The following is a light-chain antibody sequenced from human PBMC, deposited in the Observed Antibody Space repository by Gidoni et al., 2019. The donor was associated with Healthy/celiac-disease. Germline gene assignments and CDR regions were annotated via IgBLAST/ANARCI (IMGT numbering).Light chain of an antibody. CDR3: QQYGSSPRVT. CDR2: GAS. CDR1: QSVSSSY. J-gene: IGKJ4*01. Sequence: IVLPQSPGTLSLSPGERATLSCRASQSVSSSYLAWYQQKPGQAPRLLIYGASSRATGIPDRFSGSGAGTDFTLTISRLEPEDFAVYYCQQYGSSPRVTFXGXTKVEIK. V-gene: IGKV3-20*01.